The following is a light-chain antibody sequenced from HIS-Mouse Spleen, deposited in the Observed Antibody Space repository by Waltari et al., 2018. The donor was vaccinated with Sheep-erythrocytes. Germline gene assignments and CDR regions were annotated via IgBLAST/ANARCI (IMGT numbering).Light chain of an antibody. CDR3: QQFNNYPRT. V-gene: IGKV1D-13*01. Sequence: AIQLTQSPSSLSASVGDRVTITCRASQGISSALAWYQQKPGKAPKILIYDAPSLESGVPSRFSGSESGTDFTLTISSLQPEDFATYYCQQFNNYPRTFGQGTKVEIK. CDR1: QGISSA. CDR2: DAP. J-gene: IGKJ1*01.